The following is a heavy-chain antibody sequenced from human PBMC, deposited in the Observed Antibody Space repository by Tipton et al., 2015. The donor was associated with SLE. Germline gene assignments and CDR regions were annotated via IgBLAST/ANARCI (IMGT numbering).Heavy chain of an antibody. CDR2: IYYSGST. CDR1: GGSMTGFY. CDR3: ARGGWYMDV. D-gene: IGHD2-15*01. V-gene: IGHV4-59*01. Sequence: TLSLTYTVSGGSMTGFYWRWIRQPPGKGLEDIGYIYYSGSTNYDPSLKSRVTISIDTSKNQFSLRLSSVTAADTAVYYCARGGWYMDVWGKGTTVTVSS. J-gene: IGHJ6*03.